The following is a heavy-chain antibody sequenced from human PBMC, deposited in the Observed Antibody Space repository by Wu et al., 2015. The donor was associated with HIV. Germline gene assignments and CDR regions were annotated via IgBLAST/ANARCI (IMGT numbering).Heavy chain of an antibody. D-gene: IGHD3-10*01. CDR1: GYTFTANY. CDR2: INPGIGST. Sequence: QVQLVQSGAEMKKPGASVNISCKASGYTFTANYIHWVRQAPGQGLEWMGLINPGIGSTYYAEKFQGRVTMTRDTSTSTVNMQLGTLTSEDTAVYYCGRRGSWGDRTTIIRGGVDVWGQGTTVSVSS. J-gene: IGHJ6*02. V-gene: IGHV1-46*01. CDR3: GRRGSWGDRTTIIRGGVDV.